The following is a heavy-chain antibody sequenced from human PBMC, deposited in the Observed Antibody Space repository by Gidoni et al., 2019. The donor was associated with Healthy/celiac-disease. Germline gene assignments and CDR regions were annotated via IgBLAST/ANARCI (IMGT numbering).Heavy chain of an antibody. J-gene: IGHJ6*02. Sequence: QVQLVESGGGVVQPGRSLRLSCAASGFTFSSYGMHWVRQAPGKGLEWVAVIWYDGSNKYYADSVKGRFTISRDNSKNTLYLQMNSLRAEDTAVYYCARDDYGGNSNRVPYYYGMDVWGQGTTVTVSS. D-gene: IGHD4-17*01. CDR2: IWYDGSNK. CDR1: GFTFSSYG. V-gene: IGHV3-33*01. CDR3: ARDDYGGNSNRVPYYYGMDV.